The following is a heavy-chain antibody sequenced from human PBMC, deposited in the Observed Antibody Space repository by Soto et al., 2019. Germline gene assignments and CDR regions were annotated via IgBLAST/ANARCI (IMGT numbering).Heavy chain of an antibody. D-gene: IGHD2-21*01. CDR1: GGTFNYYA. J-gene: IGHJ3*02. CDR2: IVAISGTT. CDR3: ARSGVVVNAFDT. V-gene: IGHV1-69*12. Sequence: QVQLVQSGAEVKKPGSSVKVSCKVSGGTFNYYAINWVRQAPGQGLEWMGGIVAISGTTNYAQKFQGRVTITADESTSTAYMELSSLRSEDTAVYYCARSGVVVNAFDTWGQGTLVTVSS.